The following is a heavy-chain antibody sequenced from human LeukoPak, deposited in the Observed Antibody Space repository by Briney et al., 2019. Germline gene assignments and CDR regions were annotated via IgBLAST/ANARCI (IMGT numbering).Heavy chain of an antibody. Sequence: PSETLSLTCTVSGGSISSYYWSWIRQPPGEGLEWIGYIYYSGSTNHHPSLKSRVTMSVDTSKNQFSLKLSSVTAADTAVYYCAREWYDAFDIWGQGTMVTVSS. V-gene: IGHV4-59*12. CDR2: IYYSGST. CDR3: AREWYDAFDI. J-gene: IGHJ3*02. D-gene: IGHD2-15*01. CDR1: GGSISSYY.